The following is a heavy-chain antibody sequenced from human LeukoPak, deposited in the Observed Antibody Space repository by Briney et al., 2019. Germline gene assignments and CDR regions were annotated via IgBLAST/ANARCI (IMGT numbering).Heavy chain of an antibody. CDR3: AVPRIGNYYGMDV. CDR2: IKQDGSEK. V-gene: IGHV3-7*01. D-gene: IGHD3-10*01. Sequence: GGSLRLSCAASGFTFSSYWMSWVRQAPGKGLERVANIKQDGSEKYYVDSVKGRFTISRDNAKNSLYLQMNSLRAEDTAVYYCAVPRIGNYYGMDVWGQGTTVTVSS. CDR1: GFTFSSYW. J-gene: IGHJ6*02.